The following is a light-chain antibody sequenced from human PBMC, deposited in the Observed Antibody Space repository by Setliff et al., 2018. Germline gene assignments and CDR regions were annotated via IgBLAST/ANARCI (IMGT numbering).Light chain of an antibody. CDR2: EVN. Sequence: QSALTQPPSASGSPGQSVTISCTGTSSDIGGYKYVSWYQQHPGKAPKLIIYEVNKRPSGVPDRFSGSKSGNTASLTVSGLQAEDEADYYCTSYGGDNNWAIFGGGTK. V-gene: IGLV2-8*01. J-gene: IGLJ2*01. CDR3: TSYGGDNNWAI. CDR1: SSDIGGYKY.